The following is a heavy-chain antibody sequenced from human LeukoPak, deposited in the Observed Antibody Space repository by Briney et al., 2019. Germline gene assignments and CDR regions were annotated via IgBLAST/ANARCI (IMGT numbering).Heavy chain of an antibody. J-gene: IGHJ4*02. V-gene: IGHV4-59*01. D-gene: IGHD6-13*01. CDR1: DDSISGYY. Sequence: SETLSLTCTVSDDSISGYYWSWIRQPPGKGLEWIGYIYYSGSTNYNPSLKSRVTISVDTSKNQFSLKLSSVTAADTAVYYCARDRPGGSSLDYWGQGTLVTVSS. CDR3: ARDRPGGSSLDY. CDR2: IYYSGST.